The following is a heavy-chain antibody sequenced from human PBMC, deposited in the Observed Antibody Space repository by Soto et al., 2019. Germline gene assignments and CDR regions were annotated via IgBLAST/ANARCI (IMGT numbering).Heavy chain of an antibody. V-gene: IGHV1-18*01. CDR1: GFTFTSFG. D-gene: IGHD6-6*01. CDR3: AIRYISSSSFFDY. CDR2: ISAYSGNT. Sequence: ASVKVSCKASGFTFTSFGISWVRQAPGQGLEWLGWISAYSGNTKYAQKIQGRVTMTTDTSTSTAYMELRSLRSDDTAVYYCAIRYISSSSFFDYWGQGTLVTVSS. J-gene: IGHJ4*02.